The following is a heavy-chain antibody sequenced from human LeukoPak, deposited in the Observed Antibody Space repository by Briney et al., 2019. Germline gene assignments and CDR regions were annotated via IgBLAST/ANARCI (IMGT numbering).Heavy chain of an antibody. CDR2: IYHSGST. CDR3: ARLTANVLLWFGELYYFDY. J-gene: IGHJ4*02. D-gene: IGHD3-10*01. CDR1: GYSISSGYY. Sequence: SETLSLTCTVSGYSISSGYYWGWIRQPPGKGLEWIGSIYHSGSTYYNPSLKSRVTISVDTSKNQFSLKLSSVTAADTAVYYCARLTANVLLWFGELYYFDYWGQGTLVTVSS. V-gene: IGHV4-38-2*02.